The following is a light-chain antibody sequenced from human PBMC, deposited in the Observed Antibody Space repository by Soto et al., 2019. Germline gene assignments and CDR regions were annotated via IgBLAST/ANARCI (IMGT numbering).Light chain of an antibody. Sequence: QSVLTQPPSVTGSPGQSVAISCTGTSNEVGSYNRVSWYQQPPGAAPKLMIYEVSNRPSGVPDRFSGSKSGNTASLTISGLQAEDEADYYCNSYTGSSTYVFGTGTKVTVL. CDR1: SNEVGSYNR. J-gene: IGLJ1*01. V-gene: IGLV2-18*02. CDR3: NSYTGSSTYV. CDR2: EVS.